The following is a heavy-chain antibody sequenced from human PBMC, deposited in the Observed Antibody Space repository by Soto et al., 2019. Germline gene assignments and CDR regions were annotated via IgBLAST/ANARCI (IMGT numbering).Heavy chain of an antibody. Sequence: SGPTLVNPTQTLTLTCTFSGFSLSTSGVGVGWIRQPPGKALEWLALIYWNDDKRYSPSLKSRLTITKDTSKNQVVLTMTNMDPVDTATYYCAHRVGGDYGDSSKYLYYYYYYGMDVWGQGTTVTVSS. CDR1: GFSLSTSGVG. CDR2: IYWNDDK. J-gene: IGHJ6*02. D-gene: IGHD4-17*01. CDR3: AHRVGGDYGDSSKYLYYYYYYGMDV. V-gene: IGHV2-5*01.